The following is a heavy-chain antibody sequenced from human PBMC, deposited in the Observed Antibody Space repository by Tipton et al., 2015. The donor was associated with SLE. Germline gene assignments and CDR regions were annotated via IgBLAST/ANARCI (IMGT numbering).Heavy chain of an antibody. CDR1: GFIFSNYA. CDR2: IHISGNT. V-gene: IGHV3-23*03. D-gene: IGHD4-17*01. J-gene: IGHJ6*02. CDR3: AKDSAVTTPLYYYGMDV. Sequence: SLRLSCAASGFIFSNYAMTWVRQAPGKGLEWVSLIHISGNTNSGDSVKGRFTISRDNSKSTLYLQMDSLRTEDTAVYYCAKDSAVTTPLYYYGMDVWGQGTTVTVSS.